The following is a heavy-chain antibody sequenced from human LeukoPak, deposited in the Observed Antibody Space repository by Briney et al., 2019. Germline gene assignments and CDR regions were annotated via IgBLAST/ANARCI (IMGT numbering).Heavy chain of an antibody. CDR3: ASEHRYCTNGVCYSDPSDFDY. J-gene: IGHJ4*02. V-gene: IGHV1-24*01. D-gene: IGHD2-8*01. CDR1: GYTLTELS. CDR2: FDPEDGET. Sequence: ASVKVSCKVSGYTLTELSMHWVRQAPGKGLERMGGFDPEDGETIYAQKFQGRVTMTEDTSTDTAYMELSSLRSEDTAVYYCASEHRYCTNGVCYSDPSDFDYWGQGTLVTVSS.